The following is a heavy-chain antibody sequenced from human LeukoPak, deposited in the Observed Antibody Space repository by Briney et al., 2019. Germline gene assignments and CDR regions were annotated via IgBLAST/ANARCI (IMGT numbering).Heavy chain of an antibody. CDR1: GDSVSSNSAA. V-gene: IGHV6-1*01. Sequence: SQTLSLTCAISGDSVSSNSAAWNWIRQSPSRGLEWLGRTYHRSKWYNDYAVSVKSRITINPDTSKNQFSLQLNSVTPEDTAVYYCARSKTNRAVRGVIITNWFDPWGQGTLVTVSS. CDR2: TYHRSKWYN. CDR3: ARSKTNRAVRGVIITNWFDP. D-gene: IGHD3-10*01. J-gene: IGHJ5*02.